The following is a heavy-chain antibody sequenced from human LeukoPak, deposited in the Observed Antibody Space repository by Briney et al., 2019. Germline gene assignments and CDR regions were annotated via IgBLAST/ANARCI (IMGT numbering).Heavy chain of an antibody. D-gene: IGHD5-18*01. J-gene: IGHJ4*02. V-gene: IGHV3-48*03. CDR1: GFTFSSYD. CDR2: ISSSGNTI. CDR3: ARENKVGYTYADDY. Sequence: GGSLRLSCAASGFTFSSYDMNWVRQAPGTGLEWISYISSSGNTIYYADSVKGRFTISRDNAKNSLYLQMNSLRVEDTAVYYCARENKVGYTYADDYWGQGILVTVSS.